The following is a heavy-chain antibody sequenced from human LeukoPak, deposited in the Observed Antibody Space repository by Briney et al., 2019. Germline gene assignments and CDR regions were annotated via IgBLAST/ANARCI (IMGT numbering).Heavy chain of an antibody. CDR1: GGTFSSYA. D-gene: IGHD1-14*01. CDR2: IIPIFGTA. J-gene: IGHJ5*02. V-gene: IGHV1-69*05. Sequence: SVKVSCKASGGTFSSYAISWVRQAPGQGLEWMGGIIPIFGTANYAQNFQGRVTMTRDMSTSTVYMELSSLTSEDTAVYYCARVSPGYNWFDPWGQGTLVTVSS. CDR3: ARVSPGYNWFDP.